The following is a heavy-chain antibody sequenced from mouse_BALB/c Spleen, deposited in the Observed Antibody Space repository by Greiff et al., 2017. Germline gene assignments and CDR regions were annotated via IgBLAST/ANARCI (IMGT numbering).Heavy chain of an antibody. CDR3: ARNGYSYYYAMDY. CDR1: GYTFTSYY. D-gene: IGHD2-3*01. V-gene: IGHV1S56*01. Sequence: QVQLKESGPELVKPGASVRISCKASGYTFTSYYIHWVKQRPGQGLEWIGWIYPGNVNTKYNEKFKGKATLTADKSSSTAYMQLSSLTSEDSAVYFCARNGYSYYYAMDYWGQGTSVTVSS. CDR2: IYPGNVNT. J-gene: IGHJ4*01.